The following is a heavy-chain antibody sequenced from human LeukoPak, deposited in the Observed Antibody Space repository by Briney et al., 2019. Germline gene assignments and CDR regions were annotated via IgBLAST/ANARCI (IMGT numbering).Heavy chain of an antibody. CDR3: ARDNLSWFDP. D-gene: IGHD3-16*02. CDR1: GGSFSGYY. V-gene: IGHV4-59*01. CDR2: IYYSGST. Sequence: SETLSLTCAVYGGSFSGYYWSWIRQPPGKGLEWIGYIYYSGSTNYNPSLKSRVTISVDTSKNQFSLKLSSVTAADTAVYYCARDNLSWFDPWGQGTLVTVSS. J-gene: IGHJ5*02.